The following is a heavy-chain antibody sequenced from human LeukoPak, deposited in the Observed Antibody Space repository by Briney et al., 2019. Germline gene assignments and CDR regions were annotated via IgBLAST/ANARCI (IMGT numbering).Heavy chain of an antibody. Sequence: ASVKVSCKASGYTFTGYYMHWVRQAPGQGLEWMGWINPNSGGTNYAQRFQGRVTMTRDTSISTAYMELSRLRSDDTAVYYCARRSIAALRFDYWGQGTLVTVSS. D-gene: IGHD6-6*01. CDR3: ARRSIAALRFDY. CDR1: GYTFTGYY. V-gene: IGHV1-2*02. CDR2: INPNSGGT. J-gene: IGHJ4*02.